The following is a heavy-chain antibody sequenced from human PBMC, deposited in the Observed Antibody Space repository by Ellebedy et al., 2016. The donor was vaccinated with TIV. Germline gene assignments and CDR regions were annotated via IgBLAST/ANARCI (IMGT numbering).Heavy chain of an antibody. J-gene: IGHJ4*02. CDR2: MYHFGTT. V-gene: IGHV4-4*02. Sequence: SCTVSGASVSSANWWNWIRQSPGTGLAWIGEMYHFGTTNYNPSLRGRVTISVDKSNNQFSLKLSSVTAADTAVYYCARADVRGAKFYFDLWGQGTLVTVSS. CDR1: GASVSSANW. CDR3: ARADVRGAKFYFDL. D-gene: IGHD3-10*01.